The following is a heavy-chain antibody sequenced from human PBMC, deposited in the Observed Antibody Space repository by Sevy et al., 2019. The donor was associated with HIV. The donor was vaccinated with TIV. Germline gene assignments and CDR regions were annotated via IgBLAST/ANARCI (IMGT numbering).Heavy chain of an antibody. CDR3: ARAPPVVVVPGAPSWFDP. V-gene: IGHV4-34*01. CDR2: FNHSGST. J-gene: IGHJ5*02. D-gene: IGHD2-2*01. Sequence: SETLSLTCAVYGGSFSGYYWNWIRLSPGKGLEWIGAFNHSGSTHYNPSLKSRVTISVDTSKNQFSLRLNSVTAADTAVYYCARAPPVVVVPGAPSWFDPWGQGTLVTVSS. CDR1: GGSFSGYY.